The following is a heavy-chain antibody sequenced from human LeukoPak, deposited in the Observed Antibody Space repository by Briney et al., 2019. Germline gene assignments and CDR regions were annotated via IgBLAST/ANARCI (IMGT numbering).Heavy chain of an antibody. J-gene: IGHJ4*02. CDR3: AREAANMVRGVMGK. D-gene: IGHD3-10*01. Sequence: ASVKVSCKASGYTFTAYYMHWVRQAPGQGLEWMGWITPNSGGINYEQKFQGRVTMTRDTSISTAYMELSRLTSDDTAVYYCAREAANMVRGVMGKWGQGTLVTVSS. CDR2: ITPNSGGI. CDR1: GYTFTAYY. V-gene: IGHV1-2*02.